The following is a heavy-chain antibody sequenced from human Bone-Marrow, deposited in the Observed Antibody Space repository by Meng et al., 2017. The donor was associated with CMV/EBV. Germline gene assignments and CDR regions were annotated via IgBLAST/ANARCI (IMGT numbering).Heavy chain of an antibody. Sequence: SETLSLTCSVSGGSVNSAAYYWNWIRQSPGKALEWIAYVYVSGSTKYNPSLKSRVIISMDTSKNQVSLNLRSVTAADTAVYYCATGGFYDAFDMWGQGPRVTGSS. J-gene: IGHJ3*02. D-gene: IGHD3-16*01. CDR2: VYVSGST. CDR1: GGSVNSAAYY. V-gene: IGHV4-61*08. CDR3: ATGGFYDAFDM.